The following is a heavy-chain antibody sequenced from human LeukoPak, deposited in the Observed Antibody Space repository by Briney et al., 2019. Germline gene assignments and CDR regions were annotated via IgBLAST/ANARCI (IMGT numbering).Heavy chain of an antibody. J-gene: IGHJ1*01. CDR3: ARREIGGDRSSWYIS. D-gene: IGHD6-13*01. Sequence: GESLKISCKTSGYIFSNYWITWVRQMPGKGLEWMGIIYPGDSQTRYRPPFQGQVTISADRSIRTAYLHWSSLKASDTAIYYCARREIGGDRSSWYISWGQGTLVTVSS. CDR2: IYPGDSQT. V-gene: IGHV5-51*01. CDR1: GYIFSNYW.